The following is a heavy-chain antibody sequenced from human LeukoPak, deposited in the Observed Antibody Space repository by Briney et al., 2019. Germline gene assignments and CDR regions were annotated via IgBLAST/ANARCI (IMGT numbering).Heavy chain of an antibody. V-gene: IGHV1-2*02. CDR3: ARRGYSYGWSFDY. D-gene: IGHD5-18*01. J-gene: IGHJ4*02. CDR2: INPNSGGT. CDR1: GYTFTGYY. Sequence: ASVKVSCKASGYTFTGYYMHWVRQPPGKGLEGMGWINPNSGGTNYTQKFQGRVTMTRDTPIRTAYMELSRLRSDDTAVYYCARRGYSYGWSFDYWGQRTLVTVSS.